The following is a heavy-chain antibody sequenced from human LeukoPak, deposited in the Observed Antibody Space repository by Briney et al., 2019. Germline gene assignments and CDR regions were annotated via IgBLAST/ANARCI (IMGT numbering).Heavy chain of an antibody. CDR1: GFTFSSYN. D-gene: IGHD3-22*01. Sequence: GGSLRLSCAASGFTFSSYNMNWVRQAPGKGLEWVSSISSSSYMYYAEPVKGRFTISRDNAKNSLYLQMNSLRVEDTAVYYCARDVGSDSSGGYYHYFDDWGQGTLVTVSS. J-gene: IGHJ4*02. CDR2: ISSSSYM. V-gene: IGHV3-21*01. CDR3: ARDVGSDSSGGYYHYFDD.